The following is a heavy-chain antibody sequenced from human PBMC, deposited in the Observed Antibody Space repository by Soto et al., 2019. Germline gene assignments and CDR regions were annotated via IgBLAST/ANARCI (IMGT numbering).Heavy chain of an antibody. CDR2: ISGSGGST. J-gene: IGHJ4*02. CDR3: AKMGDYDILTGYYSSYFDY. CDR1: GFTFSSYA. Sequence: GGSLRLSCAASGFTFSSYAMSWVRQAPGKGLEWVSAISGSGGSTYYADSVKGRFTISRDNSKNTLYLQMNSLRAEDTAVYYCAKMGDYDILTGYYSSYFDYWGQGTPVTVSS. D-gene: IGHD3-9*01. V-gene: IGHV3-23*01.